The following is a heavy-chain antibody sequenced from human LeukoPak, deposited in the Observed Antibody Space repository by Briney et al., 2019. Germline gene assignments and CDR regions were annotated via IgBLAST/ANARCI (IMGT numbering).Heavy chain of an antibody. D-gene: IGHD3-3*01. CDR2: IYSGGST. CDR1: GFTVSSNY. V-gene: IGHV3-53*01. Sequence: QTGGSLRLSCAASGFTVSSNYMSWVRQAPGKGLEWVSVIYSGGSTYYADSVKGRFTISRDNSKNTLYLQMNSLRAEDTAVYYCARVNFWSGYDYWGQGTLVTASS. CDR3: ARVNFWSGYDY. J-gene: IGHJ4*02.